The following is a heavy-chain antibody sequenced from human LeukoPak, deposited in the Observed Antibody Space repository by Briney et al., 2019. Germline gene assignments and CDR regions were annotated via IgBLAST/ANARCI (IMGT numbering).Heavy chain of an antibody. D-gene: IGHD3-3*01. CDR1: GGSVSSGSYY. CDR3: ARGPRLSITTFGVVRPYYFDY. V-gene: IGHV4-61*01. Sequence: SETLSLTCTVSGGSVSSGSYYWSWIRQPPGKGLEWIGYIYYSGSTNYNPSLKSRVTISVDTSKNQFSLKLSSVTAADTAVYYCARGPRLSITTFGVVRPYYFDYWGQGTLVTVSS. J-gene: IGHJ4*02. CDR2: IYYSGST.